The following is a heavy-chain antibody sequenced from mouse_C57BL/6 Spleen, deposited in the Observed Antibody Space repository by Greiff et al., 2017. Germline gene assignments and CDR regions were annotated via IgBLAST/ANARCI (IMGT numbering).Heavy chain of an antibody. V-gene: IGHV2-5*01. Sequence: QVQLQQSGPGLVQPSQSLSITCTVSGFSLTSYGVHWVRQSPGKGLEWLGVIWRGGSTDYNAAFMSRLSITKDNSKSQVFFKMNSLQADDTAIYYCAKNWGTTVVEPYFDVWGTGTTVTVSS. CDR2: IWRGGST. D-gene: IGHD1-1*01. CDR3: AKNWGTTVVEPYFDV. CDR1: GFSLTSYG. J-gene: IGHJ1*03.